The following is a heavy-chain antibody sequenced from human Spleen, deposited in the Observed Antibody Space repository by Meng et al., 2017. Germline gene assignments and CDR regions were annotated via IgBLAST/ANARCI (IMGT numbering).Heavy chain of an antibody. Sequence: QWGVELLKSSETLSLACGVYEGSLFGYYWSWIRQPPGKGLEWIGEINYSGTTNYNPSLKSRVTISVDTSNDQFSLQMASVAAADTAVYYCARVDFRGKDHDSIGLGHWGQGTLVTVAS. CDR3: ARVDFRGKDHDSIGLGH. CDR2: INYSGTT. J-gene: IGHJ4*02. CDR1: EGSLFGYY. D-gene: IGHD3-22*01. V-gene: IGHV4-34*01.